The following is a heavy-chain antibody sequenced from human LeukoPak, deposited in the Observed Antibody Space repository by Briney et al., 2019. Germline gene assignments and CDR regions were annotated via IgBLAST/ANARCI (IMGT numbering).Heavy chain of an antibody. D-gene: IGHD6-19*01. V-gene: IGHV3-21*01. CDR1: GFTFSSYS. CDR3: ARDLVAGQGGDY. CDR2: ISSSSSYI. Sequence: GGSLRLSCAASGFTFSSYSMNWVRQAPGKGLECVSSISSSSSYIYYADSVKGRFTISRDNAKNSLYLQMNSLRAEDTAVYYCARDLVAGQGGDYWGQGTLVTVSS. J-gene: IGHJ4*02.